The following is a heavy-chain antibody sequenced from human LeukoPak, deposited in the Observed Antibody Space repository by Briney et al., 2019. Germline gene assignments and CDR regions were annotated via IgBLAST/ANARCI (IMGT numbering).Heavy chain of an antibody. V-gene: IGHV5-51*01. CDR1: RYSFTSYW. Sequence: GESLKISCKGSRYSFTSYWIGWVRRMPGKGLEWMGIIYPGDSVTRYSPSFQGQVTISADKSISTAYLQWSSLKASDTAMYYCARLPFDYYGSGSPKSYYFDYWGQGTLVTVSS. CDR3: ARLPFDYYGSGSPKSYYFDY. J-gene: IGHJ4*02. D-gene: IGHD3-10*01. CDR2: IYPGDSVT.